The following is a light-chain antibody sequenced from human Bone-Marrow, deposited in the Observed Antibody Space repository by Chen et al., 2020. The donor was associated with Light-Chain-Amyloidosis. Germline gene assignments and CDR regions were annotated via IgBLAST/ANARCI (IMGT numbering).Light chain of an antibody. CDR3: SSYAGPKHLL. CDR1: NADVGATIY. Sequence: QSALTQPPSASGSRGQSVTISCTGTNADVGATIYVSWYQQHPGKAPRLLRYEVHKRPSGVPNRVTGSKSGNTASRTVSGLQAEDEADYYCSSYAGPKHLLFGTGTRVSVL. CDR2: EVH. J-gene: IGLJ1*01. V-gene: IGLV2-8*01.